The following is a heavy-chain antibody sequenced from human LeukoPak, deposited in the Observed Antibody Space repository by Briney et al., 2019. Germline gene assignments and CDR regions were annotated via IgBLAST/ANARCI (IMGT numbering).Heavy chain of an antibody. CDR2: IGGTGYST. CDR1: GFTFSSYG. V-gene: IGHV3-23*01. D-gene: IGHD3-22*01. Sequence: GGSLRLSCAASGFTFSSYGMSWVRRAPGKGLEWVSAIGGTGYSTYYADSVKGRFSISRDNSKNTLYLHMDSLRAEDTAVYYCAKVMNMIVVASIDSWGQGILVTVSS. CDR3: AKVMNMIVVASIDS. J-gene: IGHJ4*02.